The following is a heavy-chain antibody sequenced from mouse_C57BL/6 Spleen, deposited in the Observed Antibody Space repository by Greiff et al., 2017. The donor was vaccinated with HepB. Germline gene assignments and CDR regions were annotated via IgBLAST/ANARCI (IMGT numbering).Heavy chain of an antibody. CDR3: ARDRGTGTGAMDD. CDR2: ISDGGSYT. Sequence: EVKVVESGGGLVKPGGSLKLSCAASGFTFSSYAMSWVRQTPEKRLEWVATISDGGSYTYYPDNVKGRFTISRDNAKNNLYLQMSHLKSEDTAMYYCARDRGTGTGAMDDWGQGTSVTVSS. D-gene: IGHD4-1*01. J-gene: IGHJ4*01. V-gene: IGHV5-4*01. CDR1: GFTFSSYA.